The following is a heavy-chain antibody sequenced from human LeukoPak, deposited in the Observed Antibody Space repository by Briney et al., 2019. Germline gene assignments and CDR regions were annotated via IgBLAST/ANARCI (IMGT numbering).Heavy chain of an antibody. V-gene: IGHV3-66*01. Sequence: PGGSLRLSCVASRFTVSNNHMNWVRQAPGKGLEWVSVIYTGDNTYYAASVQGRFTISKDNSKNTLYLQMNSLSPEDTAVYFCARASRWLAFDNWGQGKLVTVSS. J-gene: IGHJ4*02. CDR1: RFTVSNNH. CDR3: ARASRWLAFDN. CDR2: IYTGDNT. D-gene: IGHD6-19*01.